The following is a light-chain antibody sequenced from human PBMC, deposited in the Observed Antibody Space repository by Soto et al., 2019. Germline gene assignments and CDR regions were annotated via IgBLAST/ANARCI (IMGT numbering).Light chain of an antibody. Sequence: EIVMTQSPATLSVSPGERATLSCRASQSVSSKLAWYQHKPGQAPRVLIYGASTRATGIPARFSGSGSGTEFTLTISSLQSEDFAVYYCQQYNDWPPTWTFGQGTRVEIK. CDR1: QSVSSK. V-gene: IGKV3-15*01. CDR3: QQYNDWPPTWT. CDR2: GAS. J-gene: IGKJ1*01.